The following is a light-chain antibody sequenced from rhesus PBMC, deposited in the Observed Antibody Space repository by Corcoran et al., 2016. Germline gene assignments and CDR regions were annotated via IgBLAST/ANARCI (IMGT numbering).Light chain of an antibody. V-gene: IGKV3-40*03. CDR3: QQYNDLLLT. CDR2: SAY. J-gene: IGKJ4*01. Sequence: EIVMTQSPATLSLSPGETATLSCRASESVGSYLAWYQQKPGQVPKLLVHSAYFRATGIPDRFRGSGSRTEFTLTSSILEPEDVGVYHCQQYNDLLLTFGGGTKVEIK. CDR1: ESVGSY.